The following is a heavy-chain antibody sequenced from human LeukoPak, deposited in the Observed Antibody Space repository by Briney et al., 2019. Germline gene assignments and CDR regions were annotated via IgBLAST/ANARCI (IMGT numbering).Heavy chain of an antibody. CDR1: GFTFNNYA. V-gene: IGHV3-23*01. D-gene: IGHD3-3*01. CDR3: AKNLRFLEWLANLDV. J-gene: IGHJ6*04. CDR2: ISGSGDTR. Sequence: GGSLRLSCAASGFTFNNYAMTWVRQAPGKGLEWVSTISGSGDTRHYVDSLKGRFTTSRDNSKSTLYLQMDGLRAEDTAIYYCAKNLRFLEWLANLDVWGKGTAVTVSS.